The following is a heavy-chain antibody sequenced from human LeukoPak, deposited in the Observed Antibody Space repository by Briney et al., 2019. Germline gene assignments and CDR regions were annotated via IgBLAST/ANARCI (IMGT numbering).Heavy chain of an antibody. CDR1: GGSISSSSYY. J-gene: IGHJ5*02. CDR3: ASGGDTAMVLDP. Sequence: SETLSLTCTVSGGSISSSSYYWGWIRQPPGKGLEWIGSIYHSGSTYYNPSLKSRVTISVDTSKNQFSLKLSSVTAADTAVYCCASGGDTAMVLDPWGQGTLVTVSS. CDR2: IYHSGST. D-gene: IGHD5-18*01. V-gene: IGHV4-39*07.